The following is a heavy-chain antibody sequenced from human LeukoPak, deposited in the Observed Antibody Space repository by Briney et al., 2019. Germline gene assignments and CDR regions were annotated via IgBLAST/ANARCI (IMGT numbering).Heavy chain of an antibody. J-gene: IGHJ4*02. Sequence: SETLSLTCTVSGGSISNYYWSWIRQPPGEGLEWIGHIYYSGATKYNPSLKSRITISVDTYKTQFSLMLSSVTAADTDVYYCARFGITVVRGGKYYFDYWGQGTLVTVSS. CDR3: ARFGITVVRGGKYYFDY. D-gene: IGHD3-10*01. CDR2: IYYSGAT. CDR1: GGSISNYY. V-gene: IGHV4-59*08.